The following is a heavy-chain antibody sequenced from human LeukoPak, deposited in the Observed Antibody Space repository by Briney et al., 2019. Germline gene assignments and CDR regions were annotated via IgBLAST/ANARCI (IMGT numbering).Heavy chain of an antibody. V-gene: IGHV3-33*01. J-gene: IGHJ4*02. Sequence: GGSLRPSCAASGFTFSSYGMHWVRQAPGKGLEWVAVIWYDGSNKYYADSVKGRFTISRDNSKNTLYLQMNSLRAEDTAVYYCARAYSSGWYASDYWGQGTLVTVSS. CDR2: IWYDGSNK. CDR3: ARAYSSGWYASDY. CDR1: GFTFSSYG. D-gene: IGHD6-19*01.